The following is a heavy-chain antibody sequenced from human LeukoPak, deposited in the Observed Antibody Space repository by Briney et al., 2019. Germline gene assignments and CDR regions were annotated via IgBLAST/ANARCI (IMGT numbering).Heavy chain of an antibody. CDR3: ARIPGAEDYGDYLANDY. D-gene: IGHD4-17*01. V-gene: IGHV1-46*01. J-gene: IGHJ4*02. CDR2: INPSGGST. CDR1: GYTFTSYY. Sequence: GASVKVSCKASGYTFTSYYMHWVRQAPGQGLEWMGIINPSGGSTSYAQKFQGRVTMTRDMSTSTVYMELSSLRSEDTAVYYCARIPGAEDYGDYLANDYWGQGTLVTVSS.